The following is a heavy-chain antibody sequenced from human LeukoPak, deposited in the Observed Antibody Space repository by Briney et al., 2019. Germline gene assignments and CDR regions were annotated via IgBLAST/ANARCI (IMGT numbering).Heavy chain of an antibody. CDR2: INHSGST. V-gene: IGHV4-34*01. J-gene: IGHJ4*02. Sequence: SETLSLTCAVYGGSFSGYYWSWIRQPPGKGLEWIGEINHSGSTNYNPSLKSRVTISVDTSKNQFSLKLSSVTAADTAVYYCARGTRAAAGDYWGQGTLVTVSS. D-gene: IGHD6-13*01. CDR1: GGSFSGYY. CDR3: ARGTRAAAGDY.